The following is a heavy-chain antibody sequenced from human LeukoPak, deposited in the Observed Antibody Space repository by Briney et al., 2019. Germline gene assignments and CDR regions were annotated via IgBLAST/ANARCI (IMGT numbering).Heavy chain of an antibody. Sequence: SETLSLTCAVYGGSFSGHYWSWIRQPPGKGLEWIGEINHSGSTNYNPSLKSRVTISIDTSKNQFSLKLSSVTAADTALYYCATTSDGYNQNWFDPWGQGTLVTVSS. CDR2: INHSGST. V-gene: IGHV4-34*01. CDR3: ATTSDGYNQNWFDP. CDR1: GGSFSGHY. J-gene: IGHJ5*02. D-gene: IGHD5-24*01.